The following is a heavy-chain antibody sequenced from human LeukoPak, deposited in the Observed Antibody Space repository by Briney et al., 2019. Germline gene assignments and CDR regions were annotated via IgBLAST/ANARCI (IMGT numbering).Heavy chain of an antibody. V-gene: IGHV1-18*01. CDR1: GYTFTSSG. D-gene: IGHD3-10*01. Sequence: ASVKVSCKASGYTFTSSGFSWVRQAPGQGLEWMGWTSAYNGNTNYAQKLQGRVTMTTDTSTSTAYMELRSLGSDDTAMYYCARIKYGVNAFDIWGQGTMVTVSS. CDR2: TSAYNGNT. CDR3: ARIKYGVNAFDI. J-gene: IGHJ3*02.